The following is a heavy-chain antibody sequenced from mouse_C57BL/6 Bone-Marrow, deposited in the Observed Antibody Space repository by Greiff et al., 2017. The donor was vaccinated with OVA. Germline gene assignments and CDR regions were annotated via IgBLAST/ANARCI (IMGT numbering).Heavy chain of an antibody. J-gene: IGHJ3*01. CDR2: IYPENGDT. Sequence: VQLQQSGAELVRPGASVKLSCTASGFNIKDDYLHWVKQRPEQGLEWIGWIYPENGDTEYASKFQGKATITADTSSNTAYLQLSSLTSEDTAVYYCTREVTTGAYWGQGTLVTVSA. CDR1: GFNIKDDY. V-gene: IGHV14-4*01. D-gene: IGHD2-2*01. CDR3: TREVTTGAY.